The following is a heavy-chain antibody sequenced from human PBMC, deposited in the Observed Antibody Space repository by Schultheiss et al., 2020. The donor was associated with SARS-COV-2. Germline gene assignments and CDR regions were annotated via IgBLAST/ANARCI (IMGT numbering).Heavy chain of an antibody. CDR2: IWYDGSNK. Sequence: GGSLRLSCAASGFTFSYYGMHWVRQAPGKGLEWVTVIWYDGSNKYYADSVKGRFTISRDNSKNTLYLQMSSLRAEDTAMYYCARGGRAFDYYYYGMDVWGQGTTVTVSS. V-gene: IGHV3-33*01. CDR3: ARGGRAFDYYYYGMDV. D-gene: IGHD3-10*01. J-gene: IGHJ6*02. CDR1: GFTFSYYG.